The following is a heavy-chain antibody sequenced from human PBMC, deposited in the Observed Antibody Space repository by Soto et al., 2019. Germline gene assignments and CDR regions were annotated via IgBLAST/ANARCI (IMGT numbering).Heavy chain of an antibody. D-gene: IGHD1-26*01. Sequence: GESLKISCKGSGYSFTTYWISWVRQMPGKGLEWMGRIDPSDSYTNYSPSFQGHVTISADESTSTAYLQWSSLKASDTAIYYCARRDSGSYLFDYLGQGTLVTVSS. J-gene: IGHJ4*02. CDR2: IDPSDSYT. V-gene: IGHV5-10-1*01. CDR1: GYSFTTYW. CDR3: ARRDSGSYLFDY.